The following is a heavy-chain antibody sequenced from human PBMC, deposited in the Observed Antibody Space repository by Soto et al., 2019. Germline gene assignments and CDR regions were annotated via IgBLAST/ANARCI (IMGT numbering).Heavy chain of an antibody. V-gene: IGHV3-33*06. J-gene: IGHJ4*02. CDR3: AKSDSGFTGYLDY. CDR2: IWYGGKTK. CDR1: GFTFSRYG. D-gene: IGHD6-19*01. Sequence: GGSLRLSCAASGFTFSRYGIHWVRQAPGKGLEWVAVIWYGGKTKDYADSVKGRFTISRDNSKNTLYLQMNSLRDEDTAVYYCAKSDSGFTGYLDYWGQGTLVTVSS.